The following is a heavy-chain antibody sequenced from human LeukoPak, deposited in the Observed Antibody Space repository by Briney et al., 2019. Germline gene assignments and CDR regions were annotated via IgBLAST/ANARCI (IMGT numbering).Heavy chain of an antibody. D-gene: IGHD5-12*01. CDR3: ARGGYLSYYMDV. Sequence: GGSLRLSCAASGFTFSSYAMSWVRQAPGKELEWVSAISGSGGSTYYADSVKGRFTISRDNSKNTLYLQMNSLRAEDTAVYYCARGGYLSYYMDVWGKGTTVTVSS. V-gene: IGHV3-23*01. J-gene: IGHJ6*03. CDR2: ISGSGGST. CDR1: GFTFSSYA.